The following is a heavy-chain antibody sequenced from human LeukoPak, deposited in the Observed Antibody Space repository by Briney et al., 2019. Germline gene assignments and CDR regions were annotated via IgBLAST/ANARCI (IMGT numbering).Heavy chain of an antibody. V-gene: IGHV4-59*01. CDR2: IYYSGST. J-gene: IGHJ4*02. Sequence: SETLSLTCTVSGDSISSYYWSWIRQPPGKGLEWIGYIYYSGSTNYNPSLKSRVTISVDTSKNQFSLKLSSVTAADTAVYYCARSGPGGYSSGFDYWGQGTLVTVSS. CDR1: GDSISSYY. D-gene: IGHD5-18*01. CDR3: ARSGPGGYSSGFDY.